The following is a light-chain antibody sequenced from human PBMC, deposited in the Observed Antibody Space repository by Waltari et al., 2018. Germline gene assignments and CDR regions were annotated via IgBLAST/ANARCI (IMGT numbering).Light chain of an antibody. CDR2: GAP. Sequence: EIVMTQSPVTLSVSPGERVTLSCRASQSIGSHLAWYQQQPGQPPRLHIYGAPTRASGIPARFSGSGSETDFTLTISSLQSEDSALYYCQQYHNWPRGMFGQGTKVEFK. CDR1: QSIGSH. V-gene: IGKV3-15*01. CDR3: QQYHNWPRGM. J-gene: IGKJ1*01.